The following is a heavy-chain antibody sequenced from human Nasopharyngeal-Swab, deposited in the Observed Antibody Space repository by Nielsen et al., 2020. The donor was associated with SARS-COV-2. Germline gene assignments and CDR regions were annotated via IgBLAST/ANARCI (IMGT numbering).Heavy chain of an antibody. CDR3: AREHSSSWYGEAFDI. D-gene: IGHD6-13*01. CDR2: ISSSSSYI. V-gene: IGHV3-21*01. CDR1: GFTFDDYA. J-gene: IGHJ3*02. Sequence: GESLKISCAASGFTFDDYAMHWVRQAPGKGLEWVSSISSSSSYIYYADSVKGRFTISRDNAKNSLYLQMNSLRAEDTAVYYCAREHSSSWYGEAFDIWGQGTMVTVSS.